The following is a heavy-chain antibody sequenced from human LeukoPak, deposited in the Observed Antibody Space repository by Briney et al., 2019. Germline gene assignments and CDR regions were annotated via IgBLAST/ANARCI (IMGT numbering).Heavy chain of an antibody. V-gene: IGHV3-21*01. CDR1: GFTFSSYS. D-gene: IGHD3-22*01. CDR3: ARGRRSSGNQGTYNWFDP. J-gene: IGHJ5*02. Sequence: GGSPRLSCAASGFTFSSYSMNWVRQAPGKGLEWVSSISSSSSYIYYADSVKGRFTISRDNAKNSLYLQMNSLRAEDTAVYYCARGRRSSGNQGTYNWFDPWGQGTLVTVSS. CDR2: ISSSSSYI.